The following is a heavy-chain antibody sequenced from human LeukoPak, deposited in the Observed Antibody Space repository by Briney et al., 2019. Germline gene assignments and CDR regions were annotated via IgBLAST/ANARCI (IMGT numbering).Heavy chain of an antibody. J-gene: IGHJ4*02. V-gene: IGHV1-8*03. Sequence: GASVKVSCKASGYTFTSYDINWVRQPTGQGLEWMGWMNPNSGNTGYAQKFQGRVTITRNTSISTAYMELSSLRSEDTAVYYCARDLVVPAPEDYFDYWGQGTLVTVSS. CDR2: MNPNSGNT. CDR3: ARDLVVPAPEDYFDY. CDR1: GYTFTSYD. D-gene: IGHD2-2*01.